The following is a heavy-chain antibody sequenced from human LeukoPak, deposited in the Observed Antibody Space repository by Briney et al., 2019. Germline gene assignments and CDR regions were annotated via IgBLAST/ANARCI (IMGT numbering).Heavy chain of an antibody. CDR3: GRGHGTNGVCYLY. D-gene: IGHD2-8*01. Sequence: SETLSLTCAVYGGSFSGYYWSWIRQPPGKGLEWIGEINHSGSTNYNPSLKSRVTISVDTSKNQFSLKLSSVTAADTAVYYCGRGHGTNGVCYLYWGQGTLVTVSS. CDR1: GGSFSGYY. CDR2: INHSGST. V-gene: IGHV4-34*01. J-gene: IGHJ4*02.